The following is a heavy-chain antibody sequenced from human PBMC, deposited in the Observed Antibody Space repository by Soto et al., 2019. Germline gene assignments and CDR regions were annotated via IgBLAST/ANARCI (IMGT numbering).Heavy chain of an antibody. CDR3: ARGLGTSCFFL. CDR2: ISSSSDII. J-gene: IGHJ4*02. D-gene: IGHD2-2*01. CDR1: GFSFSTCN. V-gene: IGHV3-48*01. Sequence: PGGSLRLSCAASGFSFSTCNMNWVRQAPGRGLEWVSFISSSSDIIRYADSVRGRFTISRDNAKNSLYLQMSSLGAEDTAVYYCARGLGTSCFFLWGQATLVTVSS.